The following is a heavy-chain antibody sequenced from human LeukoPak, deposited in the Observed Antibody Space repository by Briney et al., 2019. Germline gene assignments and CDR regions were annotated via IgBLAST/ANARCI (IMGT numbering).Heavy chain of an antibody. V-gene: IGHV1-46*01. J-gene: IGHJ3*02. CDR3: ARRTYLHYCGDDPCTHDAFDI. Sequence: ASVKVSCKASGYTFTSYYMHWVRQAPGQGLEWMGIINPSGGSTSYAQKFQGRVTMTRDMSTSTVYMELSSLRSEDTAVYYCARRTYLHYCGDDPCTHDAFDIWGQGTMVTASS. CDR2: INPSGGST. D-gene: IGHD2-21*02. CDR1: GYTFTSYY.